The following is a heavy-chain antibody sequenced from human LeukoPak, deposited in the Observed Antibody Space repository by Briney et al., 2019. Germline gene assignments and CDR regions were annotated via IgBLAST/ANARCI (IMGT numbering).Heavy chain of an antibody. J-gene: IGHJ5*02. CDR2: IRYDGSNK. CDR3: AKERPNINWFDP. V-gene: IGHV3-30*02. D-gene: IGHD2/OR15-2a*01. Sequence: PGGSLRLSCAASGFTFSSYGMHWVRQAPGKGLEWVAFIRYDGSNKYYADSVKGRFTISRDNSKNTLYLQMNSLRAEDTAVYYCAKERPNINWFDPWGQGTLVTVSS. CDR1: GFTFSSYG.